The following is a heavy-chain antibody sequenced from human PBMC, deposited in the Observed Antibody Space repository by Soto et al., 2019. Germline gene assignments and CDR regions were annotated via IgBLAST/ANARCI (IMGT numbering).Heavy chain of an antibody. CDR2: IISIFSKT. D-gene: IGHD7-27*01. J-gene: IGHJ4*02. Sequence: QVQLVQSGAEVKELGSSVKVSCKTSGGTFTTSSFVWVRQGPGQGLEWMGGIISIFSKTNFAPKFQGRVTFTADESTRTVYMDLSSLRSEDTAIYYCATDVVRSTGGDSWGQGTLVTVSS. CDR3: ATDVVRSTGGDS. V-gene: IGHV1-69*01. CDR1: GGTFTTSS.